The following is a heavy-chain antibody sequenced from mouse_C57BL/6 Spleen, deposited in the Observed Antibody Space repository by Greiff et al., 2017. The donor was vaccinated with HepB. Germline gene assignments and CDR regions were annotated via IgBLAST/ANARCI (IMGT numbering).Heavy chain of an antibody. CDR3: VREGLRQWFAY. CDR2: IRSKSNNYAT. J-gene: IGHJ3*01. V-gene: IGHV10-1*01. D-gene: IGHD2-4*01. Sequence: GGGLVQPKGSLKLSCAASGFSFNTYAMNWVRQAPGKGLEWVARIRSKSNNYATYYADSVKDRFTISRDDSESMLYLQMNNLKTEDTAMYYCVREGLRQWFAYWGQGTLVTVSA. CDR1: GFSFNTYA.